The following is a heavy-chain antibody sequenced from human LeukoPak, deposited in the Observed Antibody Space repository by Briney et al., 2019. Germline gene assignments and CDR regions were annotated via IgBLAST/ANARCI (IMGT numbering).Heavy chain of an antibody. V-gene: IGHV3-23*01. CDR3: AKAQNRIAGAATKDRYYYGMDV. J-gene: IGHJ6*02. D-gene: IGHD6-13*01. CDR1: GFTFSSYA. Sequence: GGSLRLSCAASGFTFSSYAMSWVRQAPGKGLEWVSAISGSGGSTYYADSVKGRFTISRDNSKNTLYLQMNSLRAEDTAVYYCAKAQNRIAGAATKDRYYYGMDVWGQGTTVTVSS. CDR2: ISGSGGST.